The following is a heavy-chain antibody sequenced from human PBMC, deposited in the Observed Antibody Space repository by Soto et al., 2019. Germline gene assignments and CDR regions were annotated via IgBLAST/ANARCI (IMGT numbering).Heavy chain of an antibody. CDR3: ERDSPNYGDYDATDY. CDR1: GYTFTSYG. Sequence: QVQLVQSGAEVKKPGASVKVSCKASGYTFTSYGISWVRQAPGKGLEWMGWISAYNGNTNYAQKLQGRVTMTTDTSTSTAYMELRSLRSDDTAVYYCERDSPNYGDYDATDYWGQGTLVTVSS. J-gene: IGHJ4*02. CDR2: ISAYNGNT. D-gene: IGHD4-17*01. V-gene: IGHV1-18*04.